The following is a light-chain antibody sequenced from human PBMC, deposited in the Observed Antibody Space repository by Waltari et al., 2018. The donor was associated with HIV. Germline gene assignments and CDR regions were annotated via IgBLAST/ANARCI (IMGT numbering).Light chain of an antibody. CDR1: ALPKTY. J-gene: IGLJ2*01. CDR2: EDS. Sequence: SSELTQPPSVSVSPGQTARITCSGDALPKTYVSWYQQRSCQAPGLVIYEDSGRPSGSLERFSASSSGTMATLTITGAQVEDEGDYYCFSTDTSGNQKIFGGGTKLTVL. CDR3: FSTDTSGNQKI. V-gene: IGLV3-10*01.